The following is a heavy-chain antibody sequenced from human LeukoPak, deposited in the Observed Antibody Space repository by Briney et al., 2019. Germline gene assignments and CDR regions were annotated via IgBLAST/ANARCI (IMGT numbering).Heavy chain of an antibody. V-gene: IGHV1-3*04. CDR3: ARWGYYYDSSGYTSIYYFDY. Sequence: GASVKVSCTASGYTFTSYSMHWVRQAPGQRLEWMGWINTGNGNTKYSQNFQGRVTITRDTSASTAYMELSSLRSEDTAVYYCARWGYYYDSSGYTSIYYFDYWGQGTLVTVSS. D-gene: IGHD3-22*01. CDR2: INTGNGNT. CDR1: GYTFTSYS. J-gene: IGHJ4*02.